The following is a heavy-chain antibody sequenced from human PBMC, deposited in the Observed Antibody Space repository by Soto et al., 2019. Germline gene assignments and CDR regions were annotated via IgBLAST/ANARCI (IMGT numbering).Heavy chain of an antibody. V-gene: IGHV4-59*01. D-gene: IGHD6-13*01. Sequence: SERLSLTSTVCGGSMSSYYWSWIRQKPGKGLEWIGYIYYSGSTNYNPSLKSRVTISVDTSKNQFSLKLSSVTAADTAVYYCARGGQQLALYYYYYMDVWGKGTTVTVSS. J-gene: IGHJ6*03. CDR1: GGSMSSYY. CDR2: IYYSGST. CDR3: ARGGQQLALYYYYYMDV.